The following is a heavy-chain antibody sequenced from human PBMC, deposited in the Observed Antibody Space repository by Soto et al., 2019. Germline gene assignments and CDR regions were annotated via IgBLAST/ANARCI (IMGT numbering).Heavy chain of an antibody. CDR1: GGSISSYY. CDR3: ASSESRIFDD. Sequence: PSETLSLTCTVSGGSISSYYWSWIRQPPGKGLEWIGYIYYSGSTNYNPSLKSRVTISVDTSKNQFSLKLSSVTAADTAVYYCASSESRIFDDWGQGTLVTVSS. CDR2: IYYSGST. J-gene: IGHJ4*02. V-gene: IGHV4-59*08. D-gene: IGHD1-20*01.